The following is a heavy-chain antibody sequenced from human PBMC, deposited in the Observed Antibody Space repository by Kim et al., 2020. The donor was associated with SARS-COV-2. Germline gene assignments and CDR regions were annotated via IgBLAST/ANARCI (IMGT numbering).Heavy chain of an antibody. CDR1: GFTFSNAW. Sequence: GGSLRLSGAASGFTFSNAWMSWVRQAPGKGLEWVGRIKSKTDGGTTDYAAPVKGRFTISRDDSKNTLYLQMNSLKTEDTAVYYCTTIVPAAGSGSYFAGYWGQGTLVTVSS. CDR2: IKSKTDGGTT. V-gene: IGHV3-15*01. D-gene: IGHD3-10*01. J-gene: IGHJ4*02. CDR3: TTIVPAAGSGSYFAGY.